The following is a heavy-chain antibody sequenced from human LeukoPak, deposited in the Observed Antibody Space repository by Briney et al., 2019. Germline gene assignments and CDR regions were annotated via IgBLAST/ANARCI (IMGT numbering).Heavy chain of an antibody. D-gene: IGHD3-22*01. CDR1: GYTLTELS. CDR3: ATLSYYYDSSGSSFIDY. J-gene: IGHJ4*02. CDR2: FDPEDGET. V-gene: IGHV1-24*01. Sequence: GASVNVSCKVSGYTLTELSMHWVRQAPGKGLEWMGGFDPEDGETIYAQKFQGRVTMTEDASTDTAYMELSSLRSEDTAVYYCATLSYYYDSSGSSFIDYWGQGTLVTVSS.